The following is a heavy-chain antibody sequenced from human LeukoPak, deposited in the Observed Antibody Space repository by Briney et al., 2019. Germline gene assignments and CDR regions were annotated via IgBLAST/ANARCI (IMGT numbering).Heavy chain of an antibody. V-gene: IGHV3-30*03. CDR1: GFTFSSYG. Sequence: PGGSLRLSCAASGFTFSSYGMHWVRQAPGKGLEWVAVISYDGSNKYYADSVKGRFTISRDNSKNTLYLQMNSLRAEDTAVYYCARGSTYSSGWYTGFDYWGQGTLVTVSS. J-gene: IGHJ4*02. CDR3: ARGSTYSSGWYTGFDY. D-gene: IGHD6-19*01. CDR2: ISYDGSNK.